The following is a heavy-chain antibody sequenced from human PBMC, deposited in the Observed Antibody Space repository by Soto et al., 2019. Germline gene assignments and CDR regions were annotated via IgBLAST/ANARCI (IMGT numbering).Heavy chain of an antibody. CDR3: ARNSSNFRYYYYALEV. CDR1: GYPFTDYW. CDR2: IYPGDSDT. J-gene: IGHJ6*02. Sequence: GASLKISCKGSGYPFTDYWIGWVLQLPGQGLEWMGIIYPGDSDTRYSPSFQGHVTITVDKSTSTAYLQWNTLKASDTAMYYCARNSSNFRYYYYALEVWGQGTTVTVFS. D-gene: IGHD6-19*01. V-gene: IGHV5-51*01.